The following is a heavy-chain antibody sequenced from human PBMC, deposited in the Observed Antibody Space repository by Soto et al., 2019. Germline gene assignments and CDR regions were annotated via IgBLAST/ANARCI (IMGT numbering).Heavy chain of an antibody. Sequence: PSETLSLTCAVSGYSISSGYYWGWIRQPPGKGLEWIGSIYHSGSTYYNPSLKSRVTISVDTSKNQFSLKLSSVNAADTAVYYCARVKSVGGSGTGIWFDPWGQGTLVTVSS. J-gene: IGHJ5*02. V-gene: IGHV4-38-2*01. D-gene: IGHD3-10*01. CDR2: IYHSGST. CDR3: ARVKSVGGSGTGIWFDP. CDR1: GYSISSGYY.